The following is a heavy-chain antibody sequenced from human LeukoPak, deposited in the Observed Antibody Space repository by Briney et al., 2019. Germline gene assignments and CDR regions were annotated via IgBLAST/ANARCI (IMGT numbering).Heavy chain of an antibody. CDR1: GFTFSSYG. J-gene: IGHJ1*01. D-gene: IGHD3-22*01. V-gene: IGHV3-33*06. CDR2: IWYDGSNK. Sequence: PGGSLRLSCAASGFTFSSYGMHRVRQAPGKGLEWVAVIWYDGSNKYHADSVKGRFTISRDNSKNTLYLQMNSLRAEDTAVYYCAKEGGYYYDSSGYYPLEYFQHWGQGTLVTVSS. CDR3: AKEGGYYYDSSGYYPLEYFQH.